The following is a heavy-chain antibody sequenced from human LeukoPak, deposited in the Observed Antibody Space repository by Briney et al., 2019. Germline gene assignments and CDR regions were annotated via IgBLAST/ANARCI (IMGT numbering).Heavy chain of an antibody. J-gene: IGHJ5*02. Sequence: SQTLSLTCTVSGGSISSYYWSWIRQPPGKGLEWIGYIYYSGSTNYNPSLKSRVTISVDTSKNQFSLKLSSVTAADTAVYYCARSVIAYNWFDPWGQGTLVTVSS. V-gene: IGHV4-59*08. D-gene: IGHD3-3*02. CDR3: ARSVIAYNWFDP. CDR1: GGSISSYY. CDR2: IYYSGST.